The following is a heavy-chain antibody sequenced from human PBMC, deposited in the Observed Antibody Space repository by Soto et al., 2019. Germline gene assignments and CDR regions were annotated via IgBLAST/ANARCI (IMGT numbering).Heavy chain of an antibody. Sequence: PGGSLRLSCAASGFTFTDAWINWVRQAPGKGLEWVGRIKSKAAGGTTDFAEPVKGRFAISRDDSKGTLYLQMNSLRAEDTALYFCASYQQRPSTFDVWGQGTMVTVSS. V-gene: IGHV3-15*07. CDR1: GFTFTDAW. J-gene: IGHJ3*01. CDR3: ASYQQRPSTFDV. D-gene: IGHD3-16*02. CDR2: IKSKAAGGTT.